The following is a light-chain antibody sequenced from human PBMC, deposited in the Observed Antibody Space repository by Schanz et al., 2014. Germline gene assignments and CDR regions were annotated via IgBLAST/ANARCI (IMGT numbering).Light chain of an antibody. V-gene: IGLV1-40*01. J-gene: IGLJ1*01. CDR2: GNN. CDR3: QSHDSILSGSGV. CDR1: SSNIGAGYD. Sequence: QSVLTQPPSVSGAPGQRVTISCTGSSSNIGAGYDVHWYQQLPGTAPKLLIFGNNNRPSGVPDRFSGTKSGTSASLAITGLQAEDEADYYCQSHDSILSGSGVFGTGTKLTVL.